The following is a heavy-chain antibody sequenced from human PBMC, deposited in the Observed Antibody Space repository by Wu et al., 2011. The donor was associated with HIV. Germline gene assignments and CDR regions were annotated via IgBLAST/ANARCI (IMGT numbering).Heavy chain of an antibody. V-gene: IGHV1-69*05. Sequence: QVQLVAVWGVRWKRPGSSVKVSCKVSGGTFNSYAISWVRQAPGQGLEWMGGIIPLFGTADSAETFQGRVTITMDESTSTVYMELSSLRSEDTAVYYCARDSAQSVVGTNWFDPWGQGTLVTVSS. J-gene: IGHJ5*02. CDR1: GGTFNSYA. CDR2: IIPLFGTA. CDR3: ARDSAQSVVGTNWFDP. D-gene: IGHD1-1*01.